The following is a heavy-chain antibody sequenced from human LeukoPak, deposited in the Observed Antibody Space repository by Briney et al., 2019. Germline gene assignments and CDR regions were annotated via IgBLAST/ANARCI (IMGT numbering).Heavy chain of an antibody. D-gene: IGHD2-15*01. CDR2: INPSGGST. CDR1: GYTFTSYY. Sequence: ASVKVSCKASGYTFTSYYMHWVRQAPGQGLEWVGIINPSGGSTSYAQKFQGRVTMTRDMSTSTVYMELSSLRSEDTAVYYCARDEGVVVVAAKGIDYWGQGTLVTVSS. J-gene: IGHJ4*02. CDR3: ARDEGVVVVAAKGIDY. V-gene: IGHV1-46*01.